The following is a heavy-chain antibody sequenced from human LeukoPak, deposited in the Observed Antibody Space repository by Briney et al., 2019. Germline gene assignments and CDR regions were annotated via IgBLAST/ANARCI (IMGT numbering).Heavy chain of an antibody. CDR2: ISYDGSNK. J-gene: IGHJ6*02. Sequence: GRSLRLSCAASGFTFSSYAMHWVRQAPGKGLEWVAVISYDGSNKYYADSVKGRFTISRDNSKNTLYLQMNSLRAEDTAVYYCASPTPVGNCSGGSCYEALRYYYFYGMDVWGQGTTVTVSS. D-gene: IGHD2-15*01. V-gene: IGHV3-30*04. CDR1: GFTFSSYA. CDR3: ASPTPVGNCSGGSCYEALRYYYFYGMDV.